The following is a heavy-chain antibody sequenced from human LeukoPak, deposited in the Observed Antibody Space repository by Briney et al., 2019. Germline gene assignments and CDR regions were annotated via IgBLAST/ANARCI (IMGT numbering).Heavy chain of an antibody. CDR2: ISYDGSNK. Sequence: GGSLRLSCAASGFTFSSYAMHWVRQAPGKGLEWVAVISYDGSNKYYADSVKGRFTVSRDNSKNTLYLQMNSLRAEDTAVYYCAKDRVERRSHYYGMDVWGQGTTVTVSS. V-gene: IGHV3-30-3*01. D-gene: IGHD1-1*01. J-gene: IGHJ6*02. CDR3: AKDRVERRSHYYGMDV. CDR1: GFTFSSYA.